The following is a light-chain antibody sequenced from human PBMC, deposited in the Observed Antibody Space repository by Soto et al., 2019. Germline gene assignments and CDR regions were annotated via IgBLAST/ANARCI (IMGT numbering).Light chain of an antibody. V-gene: IGLV2-8*01. J-gene: IGLJ2*01. CDR2: EVT. Sequence: QSALTQPPSASGSLGQSVTISCTGTRSDVGGYLYVSWYQQHPGKAPKLMIFEVTKRPSGVPDRFSGSKSGNTASLTVSGLQAEDEANYYCSSYAGSNTVLFGGGTKLTVL. CDR3: SSYAGSNTVL. CDR1: RSDVGGYLY.